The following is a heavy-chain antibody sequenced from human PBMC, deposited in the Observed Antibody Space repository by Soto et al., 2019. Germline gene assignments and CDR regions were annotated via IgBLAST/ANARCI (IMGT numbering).Heavy chain of an antibody. V-gene: IGHV3-30-3*01. D-gene: IGHD5-18*01. CDR3: ASEWKHDGLDY. J-gene: IGHJ4*02. CDR2: ISYEGSNT. CDR1: GFTASSYA. Sequence: RLSCAASGFTASSYAMHLVRQARGKGLEWVAVISYEGSNTYYADSVKGRFIISRDNSKSTLYLQMNSLRTEDTAVYYCASEWKHDGLDYWGQGTLVTVSS.